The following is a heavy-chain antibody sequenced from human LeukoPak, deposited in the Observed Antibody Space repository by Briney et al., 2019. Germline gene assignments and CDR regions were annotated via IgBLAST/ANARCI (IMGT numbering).Heavy chain of an antibody. Sequence: SETLSLTCTVSGGSISSGDYYWSWIRQPLGKVLEWIGYIYCSGSTYYNPSLKSRVTISVDTSKNQFSLKLSSVTAADTAVYYCARGLPPWSYGMDVWGQGTTVTVSS. CDR3: ARGLPPWSYGMDV. CDR1: GGSISSGDYY. D-gene: IGHD2-21*02. J-gene: IGHJ6*02. CDR2: IYCSGST. V-gene: IGHV4-30-4*01.